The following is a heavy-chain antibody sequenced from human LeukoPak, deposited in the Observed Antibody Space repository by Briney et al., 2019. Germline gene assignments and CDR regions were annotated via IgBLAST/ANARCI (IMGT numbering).Heavy chain of an antibody. D-gene: IGHD1-26*01. Sequence: GGSLRLSCTASGFTFSDFHMSWIRQAPGKGLEWVSHISGSGYAIHHPGSVKGRFTISRDNAKNSLYLQMNSLRVEDSAVYYCARLSGTYSRGGDHWGQGTLVTVSS. V-gene: IGHV3-11*01. CDR1: GFTFSDFH. CDR2: ISGSGYAI. CDR3: ARLSGTYSRGGDH. J-gene: IGHJ4*02.